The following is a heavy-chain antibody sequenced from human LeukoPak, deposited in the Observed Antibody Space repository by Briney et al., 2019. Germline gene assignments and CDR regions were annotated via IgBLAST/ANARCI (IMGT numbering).Heavy chain of an antibody. Sequence: GGSLRLSCAGSGFTFNSYAMSWVSQLQGRGLGWDSGISGRGGSTYYADSVPGRFTISRDNSKNTLYLQTDSLRADDTAVYYCAKGITMIVVVTEYFQHWGQGTLVTVSS. CDR1: GFTFNSYA. V-gene: IGHV3-23*01. CDR3: AKGITMIVVVTEYFQH. D-gene: IGHD3-22*01. J-gene: IGHJ1*01. CDR2: ISGRGGST.